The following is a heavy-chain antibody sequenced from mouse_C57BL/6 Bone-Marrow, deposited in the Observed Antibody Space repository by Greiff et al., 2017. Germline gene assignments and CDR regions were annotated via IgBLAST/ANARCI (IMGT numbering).Heavy chain of an antibody. Sequence: EVQRVESGGGLVKPGGSLKLSCAASGFTFSSYAMSWVRQTPEKRLEWVATISDGGSYTYYPDNVKGRFTISRDNAKNNLYLQMSHLKSEDTAMYYCARGRYGSSWGFAYWGQGTLVTVSA. D-gene: IGHD1-1*01. CDR1: GFTFSSYA. CDR3: ARGRYGSSWGFAY. J-gene: IGHJ3*01. V-gene: IGHV5-4*01. CDR2: ISDGGSYT.